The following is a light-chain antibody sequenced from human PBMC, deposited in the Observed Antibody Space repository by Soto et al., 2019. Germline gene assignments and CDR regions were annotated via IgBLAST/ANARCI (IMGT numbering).Light chain of an antibody. Sequence: IQLTQSPSSLSASVGDRVTISCRASQTISGYLNWYQQKPGKAPNLLIFTASTLPSGVPSRFSGSGYGTGFPLPITSVPPEDFATYYCQQSYSTPYTFGQGTRLDI. CDR3: QQSYSTPYT. V-gene: IGKV1-39*01. CDR2: TAS. J-gene: IGKJ2*01. CDR1: QTISGY.